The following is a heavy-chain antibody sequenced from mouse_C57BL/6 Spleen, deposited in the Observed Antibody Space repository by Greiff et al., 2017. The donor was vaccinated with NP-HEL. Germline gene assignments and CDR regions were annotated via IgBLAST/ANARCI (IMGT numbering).Heavy chain of an antibody. D-gene: IGHD1-1*01. CDR3: TTSYYYGSSARDY. V-gene: IGHV14-4*01. Sequence: VQLQQSGAELVRPGASVKLSCTASGFNIKDDYMHWVKQRPEQGLEWIGWIDPENGDTEYASKFQGKATITADTSSNTAYLQLSSLTSEDTAVYYCTTSYYYGSSARDYWGQGTTLTVSS. CDR1: GFNIKDDY. CDR2: IDPENGDT. J-gene: IGHJ2*01.